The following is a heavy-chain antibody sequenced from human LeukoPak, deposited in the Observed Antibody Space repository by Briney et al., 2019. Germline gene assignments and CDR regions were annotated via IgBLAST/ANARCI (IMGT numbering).Heavy chain of an antibody. J-gene: IGHJ4*02. CDR1: GFTFSRYA. Sequence: PGGSLTLSCAATGFTFSRYAMSWVRQAPGKGMEWVSAIRGSGGSTYYADSVKGRFTIYRDNSKNTLYLQINSLRAEDTAVYYCAKTMIVVASPFDYWGQGTLGTVSS. CDR2: IRGSGGST. D-gene: IGHD3-22*01. CDR3: AKTMIVVASPFDY. V-gene: IGHV3-23*01.